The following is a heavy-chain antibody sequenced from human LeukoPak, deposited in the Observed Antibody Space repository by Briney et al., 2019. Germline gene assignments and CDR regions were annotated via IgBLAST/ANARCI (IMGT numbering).Heavy chain of an antibody. CDR3: ARAVPATPSEKYYFDY. D-gene: IGHD2-2*01. J-gene: IGHJ4*02. V-gene: IGHV1-18*01. Sequence: GASVKVSCKASGYTFTSYQISWVRQAPGQGPEWMGWISAYNGNTNYAQKLQGRVTMTTDTSTSTAYVELRSLRSDDTAVYYCARAVPATPSEKYYFDYWGQGTLVTVSS. CDR1: GYTFTSYQ. CDR2: ISAYNGNT.